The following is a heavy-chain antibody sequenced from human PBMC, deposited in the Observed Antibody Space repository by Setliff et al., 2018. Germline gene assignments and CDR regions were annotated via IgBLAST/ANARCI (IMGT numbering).Heavy chain of an antibody. CDR1: SGSINSYY. Sequence: SETLSLTCTVSSGSINSYYWSWVRQSPGKGLEWIGYVYNNGNNGITKYNPSLRSRVTMSLDTSKNNFSMQLRSVTAADTAVYYCARDRYYNSWSGTSITAPHDAFDIWGQGTMVTVSS. CDR2: VYNNGNNGIT. V-gene: IGHV4-59*01. J-gene: IGHJ3*02. CDR3: ARDRYYNSWSGTSITAPHDAFDI. D-gene: IGHD3-3*01.